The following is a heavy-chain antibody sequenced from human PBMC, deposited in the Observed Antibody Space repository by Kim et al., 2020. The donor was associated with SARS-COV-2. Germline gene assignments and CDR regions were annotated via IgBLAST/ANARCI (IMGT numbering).Heavy chain of an antibody. CDR3: TRGVYDYGLGSYRFDY. Sequence: GGSLRLSCTVSGVSFGDYCWSWVRQAPGKGLEWIALIRIKAFGETTDYAASVEGRFTISRDDSKSTAYLQMDSLRTEDTALYYCTRGVYDYGLGSYRFDYGAGETLVPVSS. CDR1: GVSFGDYC. V-gene: IGHV3-49*04. J-gene: IGHJ4*02. CDR2: IRIKAFGETT. D-gene: IGHD3-16*02.